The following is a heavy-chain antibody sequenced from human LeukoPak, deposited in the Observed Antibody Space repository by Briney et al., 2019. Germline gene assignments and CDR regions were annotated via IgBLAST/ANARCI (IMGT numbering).Heavy chain of an antibody. CDR2: INSDGSTA. D-gene: IGHD4-17*01. J-gene: IGHJ4*02. CDR1: GFTFSSYE. Sequence: GGSLRLSCVASGFTFSSYEMNWVRQGPGKGLVWVSHINSDGSTANYADSVKGRFTISRDNAKNTLYLQMNSLRAEDTAVYYCASGPDYGDYNYWGRGTLVTVSS. V-gene: IGHV3-74*01. CDR3: ASGPDYGDYNY.